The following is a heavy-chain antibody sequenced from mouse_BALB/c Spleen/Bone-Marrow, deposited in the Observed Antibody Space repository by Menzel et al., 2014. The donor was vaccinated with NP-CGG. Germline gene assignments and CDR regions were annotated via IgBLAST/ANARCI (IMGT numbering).Heavy chain of an antibody. Sequence: VQLKESGPELEKPGASVKISCKASGYSLTGYNMNWVKQNNGKSLEWIGNIDPYYGGTSYNQKFKGKATLTIDKSSSTAYMQLKGLTSEDSAVYYCARGYYYGMDYWGQGTSVIVSS. J-gene: IGHJ4*01. CDR2: IDPYYGGT. CDR1: GYSLTGYN. V-gene: IGHV1S135*01. CDR3: ARGYYYGMDY.